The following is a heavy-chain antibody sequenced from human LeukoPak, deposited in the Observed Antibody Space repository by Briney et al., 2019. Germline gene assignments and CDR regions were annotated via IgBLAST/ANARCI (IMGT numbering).Heavy chain of an antibody. J-gene: IGHJ5*02. V-gene: IGHV1-2*06. CDR1: GYTFTGYY. D-gene: IGHD5-12*01. CDR2: INPNSGGT. CDR3: ARGSGYGWFDP. Sequence: ASVKASCKASGYTFTGYYMHWVRQAPGQGLEWMGRINPNSGGTNYAQKFQGRVTMTRDASISTAYMELSRLRSDDTAVYYCARGSGYGWFDPWGQGTLVTVSS.